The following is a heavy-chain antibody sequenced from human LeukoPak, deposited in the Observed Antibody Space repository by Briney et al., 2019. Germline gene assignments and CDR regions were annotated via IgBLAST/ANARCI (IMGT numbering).Heavy chain of an antibody. CDR3: ARDHYYGSGSYPY. V-gene: IGHV4-4*02. J-gene: IGHJ4*02. CDR1: GGSISSSNW. Sequence: SGTLSLTCAVSGGSISSSNWWSWVRQPPGKGLEWIGEIYHSESTNYNPSLKSRVTISVDKSKNQFSLKLSSVTAADTAVYYCARDHYYGSGSYPYWGQGTQVTVSS. D-gene: IGHD3-10*01. CDR2: IYHSEST.